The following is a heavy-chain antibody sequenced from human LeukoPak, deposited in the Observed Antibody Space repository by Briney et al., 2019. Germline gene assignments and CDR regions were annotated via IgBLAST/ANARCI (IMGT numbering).Heavy chain of an antibody. CDR2: ISGTGGST. V-gene: IGHV3-23*01. CDR3: GRDFVAELGY. D-gene: IGHD1-14*01. CDR1: GFTFDNYA. J-gene: IGHJ4*02. Sequence: AGGSLRLSCAASGFTFDNYAMSWVRQAPGKGLEWVSTISGTGGSTYYADSVKGRFTISRDNSKDTVYLQMNSLRAEDTAVYYCGRDFVAELGYWGQGTLVTVSS.